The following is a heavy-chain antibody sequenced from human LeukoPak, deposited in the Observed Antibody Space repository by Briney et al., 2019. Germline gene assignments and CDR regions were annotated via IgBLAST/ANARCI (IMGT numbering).Heavy chain of an antibody. Sequence: GGSLRLSCAASGFTFSNAWMSWVRQAPGKGLEWVGRIKSKTDGGTTDYAAPVKGRFTISRDDSKNTLYLQMNSLKTEDTAVYYCTTEFNLYQLLYNYWGQGTLVTVSS. CDR2: IKSKTDGGTT. CDR1: GFTFSNAW. J-gene: IGHJ4*02. V-gene: IGHV3-15*01. D-gene: IGHD2-2*02. CDR3: TTEFNLYQLLYNY.